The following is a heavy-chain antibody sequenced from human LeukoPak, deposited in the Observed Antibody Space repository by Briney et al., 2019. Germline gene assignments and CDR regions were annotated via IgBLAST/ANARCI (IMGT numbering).Heavy chain of an antibody. D-gene: IGHD1-26*01. J-gene: IGHJ4*02. CDR1: GYTFTSYG. V-gene: IGHV1-18*01. CDR3: ARGLVGATPDVGTWVLGY. CDR2: ISAYNGNT. Sequence: ASVKVSCKASGYTFTSYGISWVRQAPGQGLEWMGWISAYNGNTNYAQKFQGRVTMTRDTSISTAYMELSRLRSDDTAVYYCARGLVGATPDVGTWVLGYWGQGTLVTVSS.